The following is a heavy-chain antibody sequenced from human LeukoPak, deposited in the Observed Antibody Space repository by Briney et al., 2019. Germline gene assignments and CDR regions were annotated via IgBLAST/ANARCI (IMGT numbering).Heavy chain of an antibody. CDR3: ASSRDEYYDILTGYSPNAFDI. Sequence: GGSLRLSCAASGFTFSSYSMNWVRQPPGKGLEWVSSISSSSSYIYYADSVKGRFTISRDNAKNSLYLQMNSLRAEDTAVYYCASSRDEYYDILTGYSPNAFDIWGQGTMVTVSS. V-gene: IGHV3-21*01. J-gene: IGHJ3*02. CDR1: GFTFSSYS. CDR2: ISSSSSYI. D-gene: IGHD3-9*01.